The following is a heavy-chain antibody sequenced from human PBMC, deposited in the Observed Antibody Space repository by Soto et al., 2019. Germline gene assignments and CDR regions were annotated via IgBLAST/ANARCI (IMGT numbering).Heavy chain of an antibody. CDR2: ISSSSSTI. V-gene: IGHV3-48*02. Sequence: GGSLRLSCAASGFTFSSYSMNWVRQAPGKGLEWVSYISSSSSTIYYADSVKGRFTISRDNAKNSLYLQMNSLRDEDTAVYYCARDIIQAGYSSSWNRGVYYYYYGMDVWGQGTTVTVSS. CDR3: ARDIIQAGYSSSWNRGVYYYYYGMDV. J-gene: IGHJ6*02. CDR1: GFTFSSYS. D-gene: IGHD6-13*01.